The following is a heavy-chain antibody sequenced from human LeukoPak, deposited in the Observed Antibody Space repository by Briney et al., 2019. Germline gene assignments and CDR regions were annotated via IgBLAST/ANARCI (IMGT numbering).Heavy chain of an antibody. D-gene: IGHD6-19*01. V-gene: IGHV4-38-2*02. J-gene: IGHJ4*02. Sequence: SETLSLTCTVSGYSISSGYYWGWIRQPPGKGLEWIGSIYHSGSTYYNPSLKSRVTISVDTSKNQFSLKLSSVTAADTAVYYCARGQWLAGFDYWGQGTLVTVSS. CDR3: ARGQWLAGFDY. CDR1: GYSISSGYY. CDR2: IYHSGST.